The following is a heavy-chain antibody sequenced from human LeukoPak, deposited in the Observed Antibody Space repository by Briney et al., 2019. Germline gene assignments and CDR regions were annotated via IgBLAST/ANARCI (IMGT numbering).Heavy chain of an antibody. CDR1: GASISSYY. CDR3: ARRDSSSYWYFDL. J-gene: IGHJ2*01. CDR2: VSYSGST. V-gene: IGHV4-59*08. D-gene: IGHD3-22*01. Sequence: SETLSLTCTVSGASISSYYWSWIRQPSGKGLESIEYVSYSGSTNYNPSLKSRVSISVDTCKSQFSLKLNSVTAANTAVYFCARRDSSSYWYFDLWGRGTLVTVSS.